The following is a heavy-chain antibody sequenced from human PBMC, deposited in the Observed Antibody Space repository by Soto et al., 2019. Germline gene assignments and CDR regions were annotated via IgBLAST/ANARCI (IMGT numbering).Heavy chain of an antibody. V-gene: IGHV4-31*03. J-gene: IGHJ4*02. CDR1: GGSISSGGYY. D-gene: IGHD3-16*02. CDR3: ARGLHLGELSLFFDY. CDR2: IYYSGST. Sequence: TSETLSLTCTVSGGSISSGGYYWSWIRQHPGKGLEWIGYIYYSGSTYYNPSLKSRVTISVDTSKNQFSLKLSSVTAADTAVYYCARGLHLGELSLFFDYWGQGTLVTVPS.